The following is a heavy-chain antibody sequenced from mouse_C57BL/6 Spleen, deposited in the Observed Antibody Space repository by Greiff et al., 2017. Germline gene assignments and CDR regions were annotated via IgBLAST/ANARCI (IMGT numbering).Heavy chain of an antibody. D-gene: IGHD4-1*01. J-gene: IGHJ3*01. Sequence: QVQLQQPGAELVKPGASVKMSCKASGYTFTSYWITWVKQRPGQGLEWIGDIYPGSGSTNYNEKFKSKATLTVDTSSSTAYMQLSSLASEDSAVYYGAREELTAFACWGQGTLVTVSA. V-gene: IGHV1-55*01. CDR2: IYPGSGST. CDR1: GYTFTSYW. CDR3: AREELTAFAC.